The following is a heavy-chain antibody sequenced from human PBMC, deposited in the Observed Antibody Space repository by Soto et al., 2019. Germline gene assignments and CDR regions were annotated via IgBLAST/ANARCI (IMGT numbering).Heavy chain of an antibody. D-gene: IGHD3-10*01. CDR3: ARVVRGVVNWFDP. V-gene: IGHV1-18*01. CDR1: GDTFANFG. CDR2: IATYNNNK. J-gene: IGHJ5*02. Sequence: HLVQSGPEVKRPGASITVSCKTSGDTFANFGLSWVRQAPGQGLEWMGWIATYNNNKNYAQKFQGRLTLTPDTSTSTAYMDLESLGYDDTAVYYCARVVRGVVNWFDPWGQGTLVTVSS.